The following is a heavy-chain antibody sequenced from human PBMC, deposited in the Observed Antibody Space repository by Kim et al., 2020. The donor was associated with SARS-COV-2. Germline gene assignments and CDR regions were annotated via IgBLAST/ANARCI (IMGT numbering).Heavy chain of an antibody. CDR2: IYYSGST. Sequence: SETLSLTCTVSGGSISSYYWSWIRQPPGKGLEWIGYIYYSGSTNYNPSLKSRVTISVDTSKNQFSLKLSSVTAADTAVYYCARVRGNWNYGGGAFDIWGQGTMVTVSS. V-gene: IGHV4-59*13. CDR3: ARVRGNWNYGGGAFDI. CDR1: GGSISSYY. D-gene: IGHD1-7*01. J-gene: IGHJ3*02.